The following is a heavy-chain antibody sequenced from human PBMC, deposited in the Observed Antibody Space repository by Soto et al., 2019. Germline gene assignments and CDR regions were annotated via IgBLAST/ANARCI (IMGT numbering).Heavy chain of an antibody. V-gene: IGHV3-23*01. Sequence: GGSLRLSCAASGFSFSEYSMTWVRQAPGKGLQWVSAISGDTATTHYADSVKGRFTISRDNAKNSLYLQMNSLRAEDTAVYYCARDPPGYYGMDVWGQGTTVTVSS. CDR1: GFSFSEYS. J-gene: IGHJ6*02. CDR2: ISGDTATT. CDR3: ARDPPGYYGMDV.